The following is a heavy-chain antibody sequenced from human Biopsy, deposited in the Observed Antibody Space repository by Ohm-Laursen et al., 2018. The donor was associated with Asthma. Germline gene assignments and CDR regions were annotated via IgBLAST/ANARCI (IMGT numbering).Heavy chain of an antibody. CDR2: TNERGVT. J-gene: IGHJ6*02. CDR3: ARGPELDV. CDR1: PGSFSGFF. V-gene: IGHV4-34*01. Sequence: SETPSLTWAVYPGSFSGFFWTWIRQSPGKGLEWIGETNERGVTNNNPSLKSRVIISIDTYWNRVSLKLTSVTAADTAVYYCARGPELDVWGQGTTVTVSS.